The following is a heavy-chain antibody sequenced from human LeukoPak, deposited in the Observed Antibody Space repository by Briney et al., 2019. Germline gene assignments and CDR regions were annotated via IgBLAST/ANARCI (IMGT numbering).Heavy chain of an antibody. CDR2: ISNSDDRL. V-gene: IGHV3-23*01. J-gene: IGHJ4*02. CDR3: AKATGYLL. D-gene: IGHD1-14*01. Sequence: GGSLRLFCAASGFHFSSYAMSWVRQAPGKGLEWVSTISNSDDRLYSADSVKGRFTISRDNSENPLFLRMNSLRAEDTAVYYCAKATGYLLWGQGTLVIVSS. CDR1: GFHFSSYA.